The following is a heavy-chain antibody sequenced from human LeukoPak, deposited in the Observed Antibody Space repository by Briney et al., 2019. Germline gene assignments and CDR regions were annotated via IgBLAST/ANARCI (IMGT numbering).Heavy chain of an antibody. J-gene: IGHJ4*02. CDR1: GFTFSSYG. V-gene: IGHV3-23*01. CDR2: ISGSGGST. CDR3: AKGRGIVGATFDY. D-gene: IGHD1-26*01. Sequence: PGGSLRLSCAASGFTFSSYGMSWVRQAPGKGLEWVSAISGSGGSTYYADSVKGRFTISRDNSKNTLYLQMNSLRAEDTAVYYCAKGRGIVGATFDYWGQGTLVTVSS.